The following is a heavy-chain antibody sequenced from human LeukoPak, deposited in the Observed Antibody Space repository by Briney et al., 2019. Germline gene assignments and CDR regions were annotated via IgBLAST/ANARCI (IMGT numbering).Heavy chain of an antibody. CDR3: ARDEKRHYYGSGSYDY. Sequence: GGSLRLSCAASGFTFSGYSMNWVPQAPGKGLEWGSSISSSSSYINYADSVKGRFTISRDNAKNSLYLQMNSLRAEDTAVYYCARDEKRHYYGSGSYDYWGQGTLVTVSS. V-gene: IGHV3-21*01. D-gene: IGHD3-10*01. J-gene: IGHJ4*02. CDR2: ISSSSSYI. CDR1: GFTFSGYS.